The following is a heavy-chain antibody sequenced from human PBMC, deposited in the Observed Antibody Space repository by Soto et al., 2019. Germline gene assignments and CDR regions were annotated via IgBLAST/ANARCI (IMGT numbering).Heavy chain of an antibody. CDR1: GGTFSSYA. D-gene: IGHD1-26*01. CDR3: ARGSTSPDV. V-gene: IGHV1-8*02. Sequence: GASVKVSCKASGGTFSSYAISWVRQAPGQGLEWMGGIIPIFGNTGYAQKFQGRVTMTRNTSISTAYMELSSLRSEDTAVYYCARGSTSPDVWGQGTTVTVSS. J-gene: IGHJ6*02. CDR2: IIPIFGNT.